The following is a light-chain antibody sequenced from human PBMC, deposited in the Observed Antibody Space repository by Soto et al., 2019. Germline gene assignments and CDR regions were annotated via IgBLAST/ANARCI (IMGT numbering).Light chain of an antibody. J-gene: IGLJ3*02. CDR1: SSNVGNNI. Sequence: QAVLTQPPSVSAAPGQKVTISCSGSSSNVGNNIVSWYQQLPGAVPKLLIYANDKRPSGIPDRFSGSKSGTSATLGITGLQTGDEADYYCATWDTSLSAVVFGGGTKLTVL. CDR3: ATWDTSLSAVV. CDR2: AND. V-gene: IGLV1-51*01.